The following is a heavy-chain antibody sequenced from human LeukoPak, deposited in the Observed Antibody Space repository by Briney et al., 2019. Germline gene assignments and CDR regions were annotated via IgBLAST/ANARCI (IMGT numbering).Heavy chain of an antibody. CDR3: ARDLTILVTAIQYYFDY. J-gene: IGHJ4*02. V-gene: IGHV4-31*03. CDR1: GGSISSGGYY. D-gene: IGHD2-21*02. CDR2: IYYSGST. Sequence: SETLSLTCTVSGGSISSGGYYWSWIRQHPGKGLEWIGYIYYSGSTYYNPSLKSRVTISVDTSKNQFSLKLSSVTATDTAVYYCARDLTILVTAIQYYFDYWGQGTLVTVSS.